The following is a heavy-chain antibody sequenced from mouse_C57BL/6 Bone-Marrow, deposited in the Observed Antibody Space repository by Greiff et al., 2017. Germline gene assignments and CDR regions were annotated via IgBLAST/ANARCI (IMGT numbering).Heavy chain of an antibody. Sequence: EVQGVESGPGMVKPSQSLSLTCTVTGYSITSGYDWHWIRHFPGNKLEWMGYISYSGSTNYNPSLKSRISITHDTSKNHFFLKLNSVTTEDTATYYCARDGYYSWFAYWGQGTLVTVSA. CDR2: ISYSGST. CDR1: GYSITSGYD. J-gene: IGHJ3*01. CDR3: ARDGYYSWFAY. D-gene: IGHD2-3*01. V-gene: IGHV3-1*01.